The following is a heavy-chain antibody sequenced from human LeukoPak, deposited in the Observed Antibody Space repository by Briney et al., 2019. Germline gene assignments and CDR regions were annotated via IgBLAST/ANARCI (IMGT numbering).Heavy chain of an antibody. D-gene: IGHD3-10*01. CDR3: ARDYYYYDSGSYYSNIAN. J-gene: IGHJ4*02. V-gene: IGHV3-30*04. Sequence: PGGSLRLSCAASGFTFSSYAMHWVRQAPGKGLEWVAVISYDGSNKYYADSVKGRFTISRDNSKNTLFLQMNSLRVEDTAVYYCARDYYYYDSGSYYSNIANWGQGTLVTVSS. CDR2: ISYDGSNK. CDR1: GFTFSSYA.